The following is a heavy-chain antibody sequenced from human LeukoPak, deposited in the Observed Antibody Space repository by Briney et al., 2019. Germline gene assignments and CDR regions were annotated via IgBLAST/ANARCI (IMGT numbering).Heavy chain of an antibody. CDR2: INANSGGT. V-gene: IGHV1-2*02. CDR3: ARTQWLGSYYYYYMDV. CDR1: GYTSTGYY. D-gene: IGHD6-19*01. Sequence: ASVKVSCKASGYTSTGYYLHWVRQAPGQGLEWMGRINANSGGTDYAQKFQGRVTITRNTAISTAYMELSSLRSEDTAVYYCARTQWLGSYYYYYMDVWGKGTTVTVSS. J-gene: IGHJ6*03.